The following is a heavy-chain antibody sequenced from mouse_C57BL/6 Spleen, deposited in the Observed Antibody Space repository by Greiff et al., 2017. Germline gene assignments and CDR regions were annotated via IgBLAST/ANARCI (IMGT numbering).Heavy chain of an antibody. D-gene: IGHD4-1*01. CDR3: TGLGLTGFDY. J-gene: IGHJ2*01. CDR1: GFTFSDAW. V-gene: IGHV6-6*01. CDR2: IRNKANNHAT. Sequence: DVKLQESGGGLVQPGGSMKLSCAASGFTFSDAWMDWVRQSPEKGLEWVAEIRNKANNHATYYDESVKGRFTISRDDSKSSVYLQMTSLRSEDTCIYYCTGLGLTGFDYWGQGTTLTVSS.